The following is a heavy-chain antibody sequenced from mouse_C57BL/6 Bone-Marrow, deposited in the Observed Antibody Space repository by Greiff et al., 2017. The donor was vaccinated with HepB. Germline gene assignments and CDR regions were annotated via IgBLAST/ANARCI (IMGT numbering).Heavy chain of an antibody. CDR3: TDVDY. V-gene: IGHV1-15*01. CDR1: GYTFTDYE. Sequence: VQLQQSGAELVRPGASVTLSCKASGYTFTDYEMHWVKQTPVHGLEWIGAIDPETGGTAYTQKFKGKSILTAEKSSSTAYMELRSLTAGDSAVYYCTDVDYWGQGTTLTVSS. CDR2: IDPETGGT. J-gene: IGHJ2*01.